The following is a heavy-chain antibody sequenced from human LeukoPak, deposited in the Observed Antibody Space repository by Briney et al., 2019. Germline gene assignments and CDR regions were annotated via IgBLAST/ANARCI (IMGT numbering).Heavy chain of an antibody. CDR3: ARDVVGITLDAFDI. D-gene: IGHD3-22*01. CDR2: IYTSGST. Sequence: SETLSLTCTVSGGSISSYYWSWIRQPAGKGLEWIGRIYTSGSTNYNPSLKSRVTMSVDTSENQFSLKLSSVTAADTAVYYCARDVVGITLDAFDIWGQGTMVTVSS. CDR1: GGSISSYY. V-gene: IGHV4-4*07. J-gene: IGHJ3*02.